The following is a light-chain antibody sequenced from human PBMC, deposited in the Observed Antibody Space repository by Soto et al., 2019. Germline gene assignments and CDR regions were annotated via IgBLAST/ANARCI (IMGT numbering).Light chain of an antibody. CDR2: EVN. V-gene: IGLV2-23*02. CDR3: CSYTRSGSFV. J-gene: IGLJ1*01. CDR1: SSDVGIYNL. Sequence: QSVLTQPASVSGSPGQPITISCTGTSSDVGIYNLVSGYQHFPGKAPKLMIYEVNKRPSGVSNRFSGSKSGSTASLTISGLQADDEADYYCCSYTRSGSFVFGTGTKVTVL.